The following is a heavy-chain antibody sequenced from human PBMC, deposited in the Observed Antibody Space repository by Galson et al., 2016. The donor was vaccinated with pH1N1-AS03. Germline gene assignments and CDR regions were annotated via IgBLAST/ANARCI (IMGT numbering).Heavy chain of an antibody. CDR3: TRDDGRGYYSYYMDV. J-gene: IGHJ6*03. V-gene: IGHV3-49*03. CDR2: IRSKTYGGTT. D-gene: IGHD2-15*01. CDR1: GFTFGEYS. Sequence: SLRLSCAASGFTFGEYSMSWFRQAPGKGLEWIGFIRSKTYGGTTEYAASVKGRFTISRDDSNNIAYLRVNSLKTEDTAVFYCTRDDGRGYYSYYMDVWGKGTTVTVSS.